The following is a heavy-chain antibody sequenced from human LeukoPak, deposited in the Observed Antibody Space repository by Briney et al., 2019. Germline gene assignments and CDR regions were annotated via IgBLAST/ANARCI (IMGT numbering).Heavy chain of an antibody. CDR1: GYTLTGYY. J-gene: IGHJ6*03. CDR3: ARARYYYYYYMDV. Sequence: ASVKVSCKASGYTLTGYYMHWVRQAPGQGLEWMGIINPSGGSTSYAQKFQGRVTMTRDMSTSTVYMELSSLRSENTAVYYCARARYYYYYYMDVWGKGTTVTVSS. CDR2: INPSGGST. V-gene: IGHV1-46*01.